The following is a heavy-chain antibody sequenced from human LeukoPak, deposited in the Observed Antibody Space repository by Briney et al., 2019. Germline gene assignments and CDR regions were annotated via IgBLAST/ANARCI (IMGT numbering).Heavy chain of an antibody. Sequence: GALRLSRAASGFTFSSYAMHWVRQAPGKGLEWAAVISYDGSNKYYADSVKGRFTISRDNSKNTLYLQMNSLRAEDTAVYYCARDHPPYSTAPDYFDYWGQGTLVTVSS. CDR1: GFTFSSYA. V-gene: IGHV3-30-3*01. CDR2: ISYDGSNK. D-gene: IGHD6-13*01. J-gene: IGHJ4*02. CDR3: ARDHPPYSTAPDYFDY.